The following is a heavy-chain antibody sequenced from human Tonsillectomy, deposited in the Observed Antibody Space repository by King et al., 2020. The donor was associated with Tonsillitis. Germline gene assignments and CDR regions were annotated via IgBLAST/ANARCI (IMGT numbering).Heavy chain of an antibody. CDR1: GFTFSSYW. CDR3: AREGNTAMAVFDY. J-gene: IGHJ4*02. Sequence: VQLVVSGGGLVQPGGSLRLSCAASGFTFSSYWMSWVRQAPGKGLEWVANIKQDGSEKYYVDSVKGRFTISRDNAKNSLYLQMNSLRAEDTAVYYCAREGNTAMAVFDYWGQGTLVTVSS. CDR2: IKQDGSEK. D-gene: IGHD5-18*01. V-gene: IGHV3-7*01.